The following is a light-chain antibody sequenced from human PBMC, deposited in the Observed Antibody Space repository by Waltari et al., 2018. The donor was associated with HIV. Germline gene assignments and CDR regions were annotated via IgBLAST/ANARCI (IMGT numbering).Light chain of an antibody. CDR2: GAS. CDR3: QQYGSSPWT. Sequence: EIVLTQSPGTLSLSPGERDTLSCRASQSVSSTYLAWYQQKPGQAPRLLIYGASSRATGIPDRFSGSGSGTDFTLTISRLGPEDFAVYYCQQYGSSPWTFGQGTKVDFK. V-gene: IGKV3-20*01. J-gene: IGKJ1*01. CDR1: QSVSSTY.